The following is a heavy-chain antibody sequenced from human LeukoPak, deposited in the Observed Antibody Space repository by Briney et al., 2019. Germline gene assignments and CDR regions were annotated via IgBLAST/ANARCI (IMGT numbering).Heavy chain of an antibody. J-gene: IGHJ5*02. D-gene: IGHD1-26*01. CDR2: INNEGSST. V-gene: IGHV3-74*01. CDR3: ARGTYGLRIDNWFDP. CDR1: GFTFSSYS. Sequence: PGGSLRLSCAASGFTFSSYSMNWVRQGPGKGLVWVSRINNEGSSTSYADSVKGRFTISRDNAKNTLYLQMNSLRAEDTAVYYCARGTYGLRIDNWFDPWGQGTLVTVSS.